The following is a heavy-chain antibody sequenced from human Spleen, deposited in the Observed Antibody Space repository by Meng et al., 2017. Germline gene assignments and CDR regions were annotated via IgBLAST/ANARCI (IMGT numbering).Heavy chain of an antibody. CDR1: GFIFNNYW. Sequence: GESLKISCAASGFIFNNYWMNWVRQAPGKGLEWVANIKQDGSEKYYVDSVKGRFTISRDNAKNSLYLQMNSLRAEDTAVYYCARDLGDSSGYYFDYWGQGTLVTVSS. J-gene: IGHJ4*02. V-gene: IGHV3-7*01. D-gene: IGHD3-22*01. CDR2: IKQDGSEK. CDR3: ARDLGDSSGYYFDY.